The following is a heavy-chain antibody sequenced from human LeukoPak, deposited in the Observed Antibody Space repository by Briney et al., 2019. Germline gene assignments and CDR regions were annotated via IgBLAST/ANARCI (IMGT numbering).Heavy chain of an antibody. CDR3: ARMGWVTTVVTPEGGDY. CDR2: IHTIET. V-gene: IGHV4-4*09. CDR1: GGSISGYF. J-gene: IGHJ4*02. Sequence: SETLSLTCTISGGSISGYFGTWIRQASGKGLEWIGYIHTIETKYNPSLQSRVSMSIDTSKNQFSLNLRSVTAADTAVYYCARMGWVTTVVTPEGGDYWGQGTLVTVSS. D-gene: IGHD4-23*01.